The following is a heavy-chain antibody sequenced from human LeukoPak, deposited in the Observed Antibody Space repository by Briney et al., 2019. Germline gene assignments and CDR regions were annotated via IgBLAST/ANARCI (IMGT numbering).Heavy chain of an antibody. Sequence: ASVKVSCKASGYTFTSYGISWVRQAPGQGLEWMGWISAYNGNTNYAQKLQGRVTMTTDTSTSTAYMELRSLRSDDTAVYYCARDLAAAGTLNWFDPWGQGTLVTVSS. D-gene: IGHD6-13*01. V-gene: IGHV1-18*01. CDR3: ARDLAAAGTLNWFDP. J-gene: IGHJ5*02. CDR2: ISAYNGNT. CDR1: GYTFTSYG.